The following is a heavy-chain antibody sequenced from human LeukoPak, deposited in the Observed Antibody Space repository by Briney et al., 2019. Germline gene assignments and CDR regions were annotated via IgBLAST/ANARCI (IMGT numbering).Heavy chain of an antibody. CDR1: GGSISSYY. V-gene: IGHV4-59*08. CDR3: ARGGDAFDI. J-gene: IGHJ3*02. Sequence: SSETLSLTCIVSGGSISSYYWSWLRPPPRKGLEWIGYIYYSGSTNYNPSLKNRVTISVDTSKNQFSLKLSSVTAADTAVYYCARGGDAFDIWGQGTMVTVSS. CDR2: IYYSGST.